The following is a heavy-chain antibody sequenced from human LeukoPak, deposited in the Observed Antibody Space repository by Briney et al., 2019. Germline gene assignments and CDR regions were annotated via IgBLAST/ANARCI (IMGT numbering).Heavy chain of an antibody. Sequence: ASVKVSCKASGYTFTGYYMHWVRQAPGQGLEWMGWINPNSGGTSYAQKFQGRVTMTRDTSISTAYMELSRLRSDDTAVYYCARDAHDFWSGYRGMDVWGQGTTVAVSS. CDR1: GYTFTGYY. CDR3: ARDAHDFWSGYRGMDV. D-gene: IGHD3-3*01. J-gene: IGHJ6*02. CDR2: INPNSGGT. V-gene: IGHV1-2*02.